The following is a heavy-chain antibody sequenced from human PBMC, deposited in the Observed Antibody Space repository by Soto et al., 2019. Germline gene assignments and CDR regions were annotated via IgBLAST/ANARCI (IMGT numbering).Heavy chain of an antibody. CDR3: ARGVHYDRSAYYYFY. D-gene: IGHD3-22*01. CDR2: IIPIFGTA. J-gene: IGHJ4*02. V-gene: IGHV1-69*01. Sequence: QVQLVQSGAEVKKPGSSVKVSCKASGGTFSSYAIDWVRQAPGQGLEWMGGIIPIFGTANYVQKFQGRITITADESTSTAYMELRSLRSEDTAVYYCARGVHYDRSAYYYFYWGQGTVVTVSS. CDR1: GGTFSSYA.